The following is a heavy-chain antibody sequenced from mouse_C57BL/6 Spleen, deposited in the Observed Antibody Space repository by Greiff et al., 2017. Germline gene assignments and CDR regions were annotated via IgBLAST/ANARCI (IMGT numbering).Heavy chain of an antibody. CDR1: GYTFTGYW. CDR3: ARTSTMISLRGTSFDY. CDR2: ILPGSGST. V-gene: IGHV1-9*01. Sequence: QVQLKESGAELMKPGASVKLSCKATGYTFTGYWIEWVKQRPGHGLEWIGEILPGSGSTNYNEKFKGKATFTADTSSNTAYMQLSSLTTEDSAIYYCARTSTMISLRGTSFDYWGQGTTLTVSS. D-gene: IGHD2-4*01. J-gene: IGHJ2*01.